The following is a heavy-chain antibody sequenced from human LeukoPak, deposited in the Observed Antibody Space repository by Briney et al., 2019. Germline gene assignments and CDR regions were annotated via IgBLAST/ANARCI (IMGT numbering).Heavy chain of an antibody. D-gene: IGHD3-22*01. CDR2: INHSGST. J-gene: IGHJ4*02. CDR1: GGSFSGYY. CDR3: ARARYYYDSSGYRY. V-gene: IGHV4-34*01. Sequence: SETLSLTCAVYGGSFSGYYWSWIRQPPGKGLEWIGEINHSGSTNYNPSLKSRVTISVDTSKNQFSLKLNSVTAADTAVYYCARARYYYDSSGYRYWGQGTLVTVSS.